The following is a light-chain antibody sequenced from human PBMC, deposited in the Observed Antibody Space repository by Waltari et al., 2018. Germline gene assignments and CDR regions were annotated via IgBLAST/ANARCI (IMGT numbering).Light chain of an antibody. CDR2: EDT. CDR3: YSSDSTGLRV. J-gene: IGLJ1*01. CDR1: ELPRKY. Sequence: SYELTQTPSVSVSPGQTARITCSGHELPRKYAYWFQQKSRQAPRLVIYEDTKRPSGIPERFSGSSSGTVATLTITGAQVDDEADYYCYSSDSTGLRVFGGGTTVVVL. V-gene: IGLV3-10*01.